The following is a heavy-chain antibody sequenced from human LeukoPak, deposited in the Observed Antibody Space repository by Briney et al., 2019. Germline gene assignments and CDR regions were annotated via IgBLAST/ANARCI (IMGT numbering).Heavy chain of an antibody. D-gene: IGHD2-21*01. CDR2: INPNSGGT. V-gene: IGHV1-2*02. J-gene: IGHJ6*02. Sequence: ASVKVSCKASGYTFTGYYMHWVRQAPGQGLEWMGWINPNSGGTNYTQKFQGRVTMTRDTSISTAYMELSRLRSDDTAVYYCARAGILWRGMDVWGQGTTVTVSS. CDR1: GYTFTGYY. CDR3: ARAGILWRGMDV.